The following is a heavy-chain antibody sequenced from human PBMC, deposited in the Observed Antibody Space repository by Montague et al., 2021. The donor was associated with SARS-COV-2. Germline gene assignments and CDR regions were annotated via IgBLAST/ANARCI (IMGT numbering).Heavy chain of an antibody. CDR3: ALPLGGARFDP. V-gene: IGHV4-4*07. J-gene: IGHJ5*02. CDR1: GEPISGFY. CDR2: IYTTGST. D-gene: IGHD3-16*01. Sequence: SETLSLTCTVSGEPISGFYWNWIRQSAGEGLEWIGRIYTTGSTNYNPSLKSRVTMSVDTSKNQFSLKLTSVTAADTAVYYCALPLGGARFDPWGQGTLVTVSS.